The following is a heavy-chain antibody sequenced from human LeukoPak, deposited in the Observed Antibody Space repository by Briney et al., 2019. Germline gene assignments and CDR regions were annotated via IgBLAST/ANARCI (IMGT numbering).Heavy chain of an antibody. CDR2: IHYSGST. CDR1: GGSISRYY. J-gene: IGHJ4*02. Sequence: PAETLSLTCAVSGGSISRYYWNWIRQPPGERREWIGWIHYSGSTAYNPSLESRGTMSVDTSKNHISLKMTSVTAADTATYYCARWGYFDSSAYFVVDYWGQGVLVTVSS. CDR3: ARWGYFDSSAYFVVDY. V-gene: IGHV4-59*01. D-gene: IGHD3-22*01.